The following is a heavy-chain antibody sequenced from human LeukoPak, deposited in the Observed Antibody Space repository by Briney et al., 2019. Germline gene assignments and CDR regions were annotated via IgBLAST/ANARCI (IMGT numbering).Heavy chain of an antibody. D-gene: IGHD2-15*01. V-gene: IGHV3-30-3*01. CDR1: GFTFSSYA. CDR2: ISYDGSNK. J-gene: IGHJ4*02. Sequence: GRSLRLSCAASGFTFSSYAMHWVRQAPGKGLEWVAVISYDGSNKYYADSVKGRFTISRDNSKNTLYLQMNSLRAEDMAVYYCAREPCSGGSCYAHFDYWGQGTLVTVSS. CDR3: AREPCSGGSCYAHFDY.